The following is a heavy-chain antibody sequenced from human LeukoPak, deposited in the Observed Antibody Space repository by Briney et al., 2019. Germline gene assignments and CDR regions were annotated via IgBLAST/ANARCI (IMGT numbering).Heavy chain of an antibody. Sequence: SETLSLTCTVSGGSISSGTYYWSWIRQPAGKGLEWIGRIYTSGTTNYNPSLKSRVTISVDTSKNQFSLKLSPVTAADTAVYYCASLYSGSYSFDYWGRGTLVTVSS. J-gene: IGHJ4*02. CDR1: GGSISSGTYY. CDR3: ASLYSGSYSFDY. CDR2: IYTSGTT. D-gene: IGHD1-26*01. V-gene: IGHV4-61*02.